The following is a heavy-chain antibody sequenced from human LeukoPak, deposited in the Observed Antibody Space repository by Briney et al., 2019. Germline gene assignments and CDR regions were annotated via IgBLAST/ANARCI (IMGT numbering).Heavy chain of an antibody. Sequence: SQTLSLTCTVSGGSISSGRYYWSWIRQPAGKGLEWIGRIYTSGSTNYNPSLKNRVTISVDTSKNQFSLKLSSVTAADTAVYYCARTYSGSPQYFQHWGQGTLVTVSS. CDR2: IYTSGST. D-gene: IGHD1-26*01. V-gene: IGHV4-61*02. CDR1: GGSISSGRYY. J-gene: IGHJ1*01. CDR3: ARTYSGSPQYFQH.